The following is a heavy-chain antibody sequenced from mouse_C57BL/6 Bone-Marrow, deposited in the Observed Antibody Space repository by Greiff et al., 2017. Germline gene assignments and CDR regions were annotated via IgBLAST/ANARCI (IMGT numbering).Heavy chain of an antibody. CDR2: IHPSDSDT. V-gene: IGHV1-74*01. Sequence: VQLQQPGAELVKPGASVKVSCKASGYTFTSYWMHWVKQRPGQGLEWIGRIHPSDSDTNYTQTFKGQATLTVDKSSSTAYMQLSSLTSEDAAVYYCAIGSDGYHYYFDYWGQGTTLTVSS. J-gene: IGHJ2*01. D-gene: IGHD2-3*01. CDR3: AIGSDGYHYYFDY. CDR1: GYTFTSYW.